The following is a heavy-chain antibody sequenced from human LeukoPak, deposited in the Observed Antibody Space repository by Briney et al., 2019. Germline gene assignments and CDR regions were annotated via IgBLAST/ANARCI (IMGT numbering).Heavy chain of an antibody. CDR1: GFRFSSYS. V-gene: IGHV3-21*01. D-gene: IGHD2-2*01. J-gene: IGHJ4*02. CDR2: ISSSSSYI. Sequence: GGSLRLSCAASGFRFSSYSMNWVRQDPGKGLEWVSSISSSSSYIYYADSVKGRFTISIDNAKNPLYLQMNSLRAEDTAVYYCASMGKYCSSTSCYFPFDYWGQGTLVTVSS. CDR3: ASMGKYCSSTSCYFPFDY.